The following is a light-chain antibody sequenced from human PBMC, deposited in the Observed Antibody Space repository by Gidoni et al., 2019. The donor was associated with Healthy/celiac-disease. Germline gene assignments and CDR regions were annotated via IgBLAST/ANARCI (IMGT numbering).Light chain of an antibody. CDR2: AAY. CDR3: QQSYSTPHT. CDR1: QSISSY. Sequence: DIQMTQSPSSLSASVGDRVTITCRASQSISSYLNWYQQKPGKAPKLLIYAAYSLQSGVPSRFSGSGSGTDFTLTISSLQPEDFATDYCQQSYSTPHTFXXXTKLEIK. J-gene: IGKJ2*01. V-gene: IGKV1-39*01.